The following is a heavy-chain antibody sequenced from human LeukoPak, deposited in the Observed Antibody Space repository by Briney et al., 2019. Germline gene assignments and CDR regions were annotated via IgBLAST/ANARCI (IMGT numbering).Heavy chain of an antibody. V-gene: IGHV3-66*01. CDR3: AKRRRHGDSLDY. CDR1: GFTVSNNY. Sequence: GGSLRLSCAASGFTVSNNYMNWVRQAPGKGLEWVSLIYSGGDTHYADSVKGRFTISRDNSKNTLYLQMNSLRAEDTAVYYCAKRRRHGDSLDYWGQGTLVTVSS. CDR2: IYSGGDT. J-gene: IGHJ4*02. D-gene: IGHD4-17*01.